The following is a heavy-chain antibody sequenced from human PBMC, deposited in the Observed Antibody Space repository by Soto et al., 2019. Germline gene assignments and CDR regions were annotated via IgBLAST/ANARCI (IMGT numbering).Heavy chain of an antibody. CDR3: TRHHPHHYDSSGYFDY. J-gene: IGHJ4*02. D-gene: IGHD3-22*01. CDR2: IFYTGRT. CDR1: DGSISNSSYY. V-gene: IGHV4-39*01. Sequence: SETLSLTCTVSDGSISNSSYYWGWIRKSPGKGLEWIGTIFYTGRTYYNPSLESRVTLSVDTSKNQFSLHLTSVTAADTAVYYCTRHHPHHYDSSGYFDYWGQGTLVTVSS.